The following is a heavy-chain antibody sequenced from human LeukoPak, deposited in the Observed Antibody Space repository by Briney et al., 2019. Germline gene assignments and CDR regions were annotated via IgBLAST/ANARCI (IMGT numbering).Heavy chain of an antibody. J-gene: IGHJ4*02. D-gene: IGHD1-7*01. CDR1: GLTFRTTW. CDR3: ATARNFRFEY. CDR2: MNGEGTTI. Sequence: PGGSLRLSCATSGLTFRTTWMHWVRQAPGKGLMWVSRMNGEGTTIDYAVSVKGRFTVSRDYAKNTLFLQMNNLRTEDTALYFCATARNFRFEYWGQGSLVIVSA. V-gene: IGHV3-74*01.